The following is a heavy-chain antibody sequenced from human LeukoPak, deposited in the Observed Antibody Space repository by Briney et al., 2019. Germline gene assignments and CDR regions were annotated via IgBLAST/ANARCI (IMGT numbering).Heavy chain of an antibody. CDR3: ARETGELPYYSDY. D-gene: IGHD3-10*01. J-gene: IGHJ4*02. Sequence: SETLSLTCTVSGGSISSGNYYWSWIRQPAGKRLEWIGRIYTSGSTNYNPPLKSRVTISGDTSKNQFSLKLSSVTAADTAVYYCARETGELPYYSDYWGQGTLVTVSS. CDR1: GGSISSGNYY. V-gene: IGHV4-61*02. CDR2: IYTSGST.